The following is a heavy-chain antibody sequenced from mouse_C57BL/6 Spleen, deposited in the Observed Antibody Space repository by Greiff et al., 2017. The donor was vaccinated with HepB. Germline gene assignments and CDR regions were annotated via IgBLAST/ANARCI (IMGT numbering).Heavy chain of an antibody. Sequence: EVKLMESGGGLVKPGGSLKLSCAASGFTFSSYAMSWVRQTPEKRLEWVATISDGGSYTYYPDNVKGRFTISRDNAKNNLYLQMSHLKSEDTAMYYCARDRITTVVPFDYWGQGTTLTVSS. D-gene: IGHD1-1*01. J-gene: IGHJ2*01. CDR3: ARDRITTVVPFDY. CDR1: GFTFSSYA. CDR2: ISDGGSYT. V-gene: IGHV5-4*01.